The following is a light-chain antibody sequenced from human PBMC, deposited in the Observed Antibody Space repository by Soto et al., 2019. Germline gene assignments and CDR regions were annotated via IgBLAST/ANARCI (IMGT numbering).Light chain of an antibody. V-gene: IGKV1-39*01. CDR2: AAS. Sequence: DIQMTQSPSSLSASVGDRVTITCRASQSISSYLNWYQQKPGKAPKLLIYAASSLQSVVPSRFSGSGSGTDFTLTINSRQTEDCATYYCQQSYSAPRTFGQGTKVEIK. J-gene: IGKJ1*01. CDR1: QSISSY. CDR3: QQSYSAPRT.